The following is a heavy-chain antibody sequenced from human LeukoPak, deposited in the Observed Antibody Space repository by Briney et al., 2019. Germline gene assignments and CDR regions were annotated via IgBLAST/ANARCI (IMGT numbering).Heavy chain of an antibody. V-gene: IGHV3-30*18. CDR1: GFTFSTYG. J-gene: IGHJ3*02. CDR3: AKDFSAGDYGPPYDAFDI. Sequence: GGSLRLSCAASGFTFSTYGIHWVRQAPGKGLEWVAVISYDGTNKYYADSVKGRFTISRDTSKNTLYVQMNSLRTEHGAVCFLAKDFSAGDYGPPYDAFDIWGQGTMVTVSS. D-gene: IGHD3-10*01. CDR2: ISYDGTNK.